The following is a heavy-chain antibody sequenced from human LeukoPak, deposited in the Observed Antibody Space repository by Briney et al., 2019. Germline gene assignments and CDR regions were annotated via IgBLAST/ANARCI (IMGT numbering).Heavy chain of an antibody. CDR2: IICNGVST. J-gene: IGHJ4*02. CDR3: AAGDRNGWYFDY. Sequence: GGSLRLSCAASGFTFDDHGMSWVRQVPGQGREWGAGIICNGVSTVYAACVKGRFTICREKAKNSLYLQMNSLSAEDTALHYCAAGDRNGWYFDYWGQGTLVTVSS. CDR1: GFTFDDHG. D-gene: IGHD6-19*01. V-gene: IGHV3-20*04.